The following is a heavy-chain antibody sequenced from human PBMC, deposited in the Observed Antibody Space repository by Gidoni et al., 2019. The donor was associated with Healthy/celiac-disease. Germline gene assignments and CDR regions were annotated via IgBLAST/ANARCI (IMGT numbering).Heavy chain of an antibody. CDR2: ISSSSSYI. D-gene: IGHD3-22*01. J-gene: IGHJ4*02. CDR1: GFTFSSYS. V-gene: IGHV3-21*01. CDR3: ARDLDSSGYSDY. Sequence: EVQLVESGGGLVKPGGSLRLSCAASGFTFSSYSMNWVRQAQGKGLEWVSSISSSSSYIYYADSVKGRFTISRDNAKNSLYLQMNSLRAEDTAVYYCARDLDSSGYSDYWGQGTLVTVSS.